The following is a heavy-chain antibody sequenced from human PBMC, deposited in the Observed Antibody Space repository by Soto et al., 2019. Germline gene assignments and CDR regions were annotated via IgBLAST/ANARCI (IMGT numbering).Heavy chain of an antibody. CDR2: ISSSGSTI. Sequence: GGSLRLSCAASGFTFSDYYMSWIRQAPGKGLEWVSYISSSGSTIYYADSVKGRFTISRDNATNSLYLQMNSLRAEDTAVYYCARAPTYYDILTGYYYNWFDPWGQGTLVTVSS. V-gene: IGHV3-11*01. D-gene: IGHD3-9*01. CDR3: ARAPTYYDILTGYYYNWFDP. J-gene: IGHJ5*02. CDR1: GFTFSDYY.